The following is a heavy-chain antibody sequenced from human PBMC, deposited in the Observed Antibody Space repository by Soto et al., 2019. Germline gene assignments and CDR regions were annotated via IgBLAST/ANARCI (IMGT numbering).Heavy chain of an antibody. J-gene: IGHJ4*02. V-gene: IGHV3-23*01. Sequence: AGGSLRLSCASSGFTFSDFGMSWVRQAPGKGLEWVAVISASADATYYAASVKGRFTLSRDNSRNILYLQMNSLTVADTAVYYCAKKLTTYAVDPANYWGQGTQVTVSS. D-gene: IGHD3-3*01. CDR2: ISASADAT. CDR3: AKKLTTYAVDPANY. CDR1: GFTFSDFG.